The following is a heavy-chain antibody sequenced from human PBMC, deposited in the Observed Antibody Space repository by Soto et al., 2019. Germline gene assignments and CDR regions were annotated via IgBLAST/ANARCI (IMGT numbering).Heavy chain of an antibody. V-gene: IGHV3-23*01. CDR1: GFTFSSFSNYA. J-gene: IGHJ3*02. CDR3: TKDSYYYGSEVWDGFDI. D-gene: IGHD3-10*01. CDR2: ISVNGDNT. Sequence: EVQLLESGGGLEQPGGSLRLSCAASGFTFSSFSNYAFSWVRQAPGKGLEWVSTISVNGDNTHYGDSVKGRFTISRDNSKNALYLHMNSLRAEDTAMYYCTKDSYYYGSEVWDGFDIWGQGTMVTVSS.